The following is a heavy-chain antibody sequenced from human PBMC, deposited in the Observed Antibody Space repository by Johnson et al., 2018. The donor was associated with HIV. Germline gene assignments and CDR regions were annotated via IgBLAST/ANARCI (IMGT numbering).Heavy chain of an antibody. CDR1: GFSFSSYA. D-gene: IGHD3-22*01. V-gene: IGHV3-30*04. Sequence: QVQLVESGGGVVQPGRSLGFSCAASGFSFSSYAMHWVREAPGKGLEWVASLSYDGSTTDYADSVQVRFTLSREISKNLLYLQMNSLRTEDTAVSYCARVYYYDKKDGFDIWGQGTTVTVSS. J-gene: IGHJ3*02. CDR3: ARVYYYDKKDGFDI. CDR2: LSYDGSTT.